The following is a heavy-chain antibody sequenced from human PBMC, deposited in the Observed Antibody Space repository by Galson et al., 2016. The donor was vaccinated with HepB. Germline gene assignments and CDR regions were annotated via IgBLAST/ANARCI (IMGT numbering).Heavy chain of an antibody. J-gene: IGHJ4*02. CDR3: AKATPFDSSGYYLRYFDF. Sequence: SLRLSCAASGFTFSSFAMSWVRQAPGKGLEWVSSISGSGGTSYYADSVRGRFTISRDNSNHTLSLQMSSLRAEDTAVYFCAKATPFDSSGYYLRYFDFWGQGARVTVSS. D-gene: IGHD3-22*01. CDR2: ISGSGGTS. V-gene: IGHV3-23*01. CDR1: GFTFSSFA.